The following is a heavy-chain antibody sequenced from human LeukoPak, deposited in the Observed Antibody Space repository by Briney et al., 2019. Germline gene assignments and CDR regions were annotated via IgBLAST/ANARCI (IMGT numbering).Heavy chain of an antibody. Sequence: ASVKVSCKTSGYTFTSHAMNWVRQAPGQGLEWMGWINTNTGHPSYAQGFTGRFVFSLDTSVSTAYLQISSLKAEDTAVYYCAKDRELRFLERLEGGFDIWGQGTMVTVSS. CDR3: AKDRELRFLERLEGGFDI. CDR2: INTNTGHP. J-gene: IGHJ3*02. V-gene: IGHV7-4-1*02. D-gene: IGHD3-3*01. CDR1: GYTFTSHA.